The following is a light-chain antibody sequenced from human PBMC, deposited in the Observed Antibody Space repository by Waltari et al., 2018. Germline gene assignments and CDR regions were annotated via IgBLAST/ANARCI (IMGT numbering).Light chain of an antibody. J-gene: IGKJ4*01. CDR2: GTS. Sequence: IVLTQSPDTLSLSSGERASLSCRASQSVTSISLAWYQQKTGQAPRLLIYGTSTSATGFPDRFSGSGSGTDFTLTISRLEPEDSAVYHCQQYDGSAVTFGGGTKVEIK. CDR1: QSVTSIS. V-gene: IGKV3-20*01. CDR3: QQYDGSAVT.